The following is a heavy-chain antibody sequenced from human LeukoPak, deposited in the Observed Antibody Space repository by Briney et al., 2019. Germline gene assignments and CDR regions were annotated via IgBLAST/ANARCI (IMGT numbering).Heavy chain of an antibody. CDR3: AKERRAGYSYGHHSLDY. Sequence: GGSLRLSCAASGFTFSSYAMHWVRQAPGKGLEWVAVISYDGSNKYYADSVKGRFTISRDNSKNTLYLQMNSLRAEDTAVYYCAKERRAGYSYGHHSLDYWGQGTLVTVSS. J-gene: IGHJ4*02. CDR1: GFTFSSYA. CDR2: ISYDGSNK. D-gene: IGHD5-18*01. V-gene: IGHV3-30*14.